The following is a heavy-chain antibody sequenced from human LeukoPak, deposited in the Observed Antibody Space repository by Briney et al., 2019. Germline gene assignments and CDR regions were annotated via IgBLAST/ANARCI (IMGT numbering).Heavy chain of an antibody. D-gene: IGHD1-1*01. CDR2: IYYSGST. J-gene: IGHJ5*02. CDR1: GGSIISSSYY. Sequence: PSETLSLTCTVSGGSIISSSYYWGWIRQPPGKGLEWIGSIYYSGSTYYNPSLKSRVTISVDTSKNQFSLKLSSVTAADTAVYYCARDRPTNHWGQGTLVTVSS. CDR3: ARDRPTNH. V-gene: IGHV4-39*02.